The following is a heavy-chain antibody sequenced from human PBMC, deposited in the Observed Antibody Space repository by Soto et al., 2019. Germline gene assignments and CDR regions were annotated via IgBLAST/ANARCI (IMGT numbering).Heavy chain of an antibody. CDR2: LTWNGGTT. CDR1: GFSFDDYG. Sequence: PGGSLRLSCEASGFSFDDYGMNWVRQAPGKGLEWVSGLTWNGGTTRYADSVKGRFTISRDNAKNSLYLQMDSLRPEDTAFYYSARGEYYYDSSGYYRLPDYWGQGTPVTVSS. D-gene: IGHD3-22*01. CDR3: ARGEYYYDSSGYYRLPDY. V-gene: IGHV3-20*04. J-gene: IGHJ4*02.